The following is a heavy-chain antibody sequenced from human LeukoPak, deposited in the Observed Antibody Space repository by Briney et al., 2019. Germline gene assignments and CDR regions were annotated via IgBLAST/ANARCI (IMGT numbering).Heavy chain of an antibody. CDR2: INANTGNP. CDR3: ARGVAAAAGVNFDY. CDR1: GYTFTSYA. D-gene: IGHD6-13*01. V-gene: IGHV7-4-1*02. J-gene: IGHJ4*02. Sequence: ASVKVSCKASGYTFTSYAMNWVRQAPGQGLEWMGWINANTGNPTYAQGFTGRFVFSLDTSVSTAYLQISSLKAEDTAVYYCARGVAAAAGVNFDYWGQGTLVTVSS.